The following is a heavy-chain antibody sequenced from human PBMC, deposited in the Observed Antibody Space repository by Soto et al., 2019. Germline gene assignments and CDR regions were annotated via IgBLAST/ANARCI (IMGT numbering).Heavy chain of an antibody. CDR2: IYYSGST. CDR3: ARGVVPAAAVFDY. Sequence: PSETLSLTCTVSGGSISSGGHYWSWIRQHPGKGLEWIGYIYYSGSTYYNPSLKSRVTISVDTSKNQFSLKLSSVTAADTAVYYCARGVVPAAAVFDYWGQGTLVTVSS. J-gene: IGHJ4*02. CDR1: GGSISSGGHY. D-gene: IGHD2-2*01. V-gene: IGHV4-31*03.